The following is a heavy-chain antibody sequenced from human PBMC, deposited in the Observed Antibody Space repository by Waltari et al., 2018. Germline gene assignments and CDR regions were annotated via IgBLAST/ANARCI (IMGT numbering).Heavy chain of an antibody. D-gene: IGHD1-1*01. CDR2: ISSSSSTI. Sequence: EVQLVESGGDLVQPGGSLRLSCAASGFTFSSYSMNWVRQAPGKGLEWVSYISSSSSTIYYADSVKGRFTISRDNAKNSLYLKMNSLRAEDTAVYYCARDRNDYWGQGTLVTVSS. CDR1: GFTFSSYS. CDR3: ARDRNDY. J-gene: IGHJ4*02. V-gene: IGHV3-48*01.